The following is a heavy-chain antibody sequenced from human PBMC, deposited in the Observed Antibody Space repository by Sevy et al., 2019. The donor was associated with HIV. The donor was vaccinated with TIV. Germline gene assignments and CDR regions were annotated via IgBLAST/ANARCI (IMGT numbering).Heavy chain of an antibody. D-gene: IGHD1-26*01. Sequence: SETLSLTCTVSGGSITSLYWNWIRQPPGKGLEWIENIYNNGHINYNPSLKSRVTLSLDTSKNQFSLRLSSVTAADTAMYYCAGENAWGRGYXWGQGTLVTVSS. J-gene: IGHJ4*02. CDR2: IYNNGHI. CDR3: AGENAWGRGYX. CDR1: GGSITSLY. V-gene: IGHV4-59*08.